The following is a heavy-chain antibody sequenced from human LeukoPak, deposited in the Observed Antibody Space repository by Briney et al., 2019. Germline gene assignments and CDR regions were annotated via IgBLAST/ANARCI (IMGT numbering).Heavy chain of an antibody. V-gene: IGHV4-39*01. CDR3: ARSHRDGYNYFDY. D-gene: IGHD5-24*01. CDR2: IYYSGNT. CDR1: GGSMSSNSYY. J-gene: IGHJ4*02. Sequence: SETLSLTCTVSGGSMSSNSYYWGWIRQPPGKGLDWIGSIYYSGNTYYNPSLKSRVSISVDTSKNQFSLKLISVTAADTAVFYCARSHRDGYNYFDYWGQGTLVTVVS.